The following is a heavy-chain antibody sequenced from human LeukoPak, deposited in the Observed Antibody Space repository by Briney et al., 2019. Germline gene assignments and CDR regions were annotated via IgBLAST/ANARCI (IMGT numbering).Heavy chain of an antibody. J-gene: IGHJ6*02. Sequence: PGGSLRLSCAASGFTFSNYAMSWVRQAPGKGLEWVSGISGNGGSTYYADSLKGRFTISRDNSKNTLYLQMNSLRAEDTAVYYCAKPTTVTADYYYGADVWGQGTTVTVSS. V-gene: IGHV3-23*01. CDR2: ISGNGGST. D-gene: IGHD4-17*01. CDR1: GFTFSNYA. CDR3: AKPTTVTADYYYGADV.